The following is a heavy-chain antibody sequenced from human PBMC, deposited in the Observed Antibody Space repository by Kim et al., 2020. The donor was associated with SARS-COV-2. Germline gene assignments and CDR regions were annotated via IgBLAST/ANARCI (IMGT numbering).Heavy chain of an antibody. Sequence: GESLKISCKGSGYSFTSYWIGWVRQMSGKGLEWMGIIYPGDSDTRYSPSFQGQVTISVDKSISTAYLQWSSLKASDTAMYYCARQKECSGGRCCFTSWGQGTLVTVSS. CDR1: GYSFTSYW. V-gene: IGHV5-51*01. CDR3: ARQKECSGGRCCFTS. J-gene: IGHJ5*02. CDR2: IYPGDSDT. D-gene: IGHD2-15*01.